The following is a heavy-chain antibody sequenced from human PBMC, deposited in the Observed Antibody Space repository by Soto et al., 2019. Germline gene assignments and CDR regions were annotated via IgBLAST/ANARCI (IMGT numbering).Heavy chain of an antibody. CDR2: IIPIFGTA. CDR3: ARNGGPLGSYYYGMDV. J-gene: IGHJ6*02. V-gene: IGHV1-69*12. CDR1: GGTFSSYA. D-gene: IGHD3-16*01. Sequence: QVQLVQSGAEVKKPGSSVKVSCKASGGTFSSYAISWVRQAPGQGLEWMGGIIPIFGTANYAQKFQGRVTITADESMSTAYMELSSLSSEDTAVYYCARNGGPLGSYYYGMDVWGQGTTVTVSS.